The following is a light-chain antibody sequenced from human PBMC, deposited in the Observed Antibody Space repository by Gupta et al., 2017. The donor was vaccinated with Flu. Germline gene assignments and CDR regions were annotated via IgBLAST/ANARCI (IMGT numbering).Light chain of an antibody. J-gene: IGKJ3*01. Sequence: ERATLSCRASHNVNGNLAWYQQKPGQAPRLLIYDAVTRATGTPARFSGSGSCTEFTPTINNLQSEDIAVYYCQNDYTWHLGTFGPGTKVLIK. CDR3: QNDYTWHLGT. V-gene: IGKV3-15*01. CDR2: DAV. CDR1: HNVNGN.